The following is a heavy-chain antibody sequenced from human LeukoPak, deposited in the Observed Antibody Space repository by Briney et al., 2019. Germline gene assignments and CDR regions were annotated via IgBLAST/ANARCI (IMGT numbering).Heavy chain of an antibody. J-gene: IGHJ4*02. CDR2: ISAYNGNT. V-gene: IGHV1-18*01. Sequence: ASVKVSRKASGYTFTSYGISWVRQAPGQGLEWMGWISAYNGNTNYAQKLQGRVTMTTDTSMSTAYMELRSLRSDDTAVYYCARSHIVVVTASSPPDYWGQGTLVTVSS. CDR3: ARSHIVVVTASSPPDY. D-gene: IGHD2-21*02. CDR1: GYTFTSYG.